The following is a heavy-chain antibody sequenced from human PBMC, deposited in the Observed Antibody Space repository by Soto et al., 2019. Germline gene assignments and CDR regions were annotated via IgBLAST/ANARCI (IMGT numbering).Heavy chain of an antibody. CDR1: GFAVSSKY. D-gene: IGHD6-19*01. CDR3: VQTTGWPGFDF. CDR2: IYGGGTT. J-gene: IGHJ4*02. Sequence: EVQLVESGGGLIQPGVSLRLSCAGSGFAVSSKYMTWVRQAAGKGLEWVSVIYGGGTTYYADSVKGRFTLSRDTSKNTLYLQMNSLRAEDTAVYYCVQTTGWPGFDFWGQGTLVTVSS. V-gene: IGHV3-53*01.